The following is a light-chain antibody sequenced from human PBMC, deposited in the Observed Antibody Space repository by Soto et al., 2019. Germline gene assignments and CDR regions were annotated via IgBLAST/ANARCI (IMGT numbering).Light chain of an antibody. V-gene: IGKV1-39*01. J-gene: IGKJ5*01. CDR3: QQSFSTPIT. CDR1: QSISTY. Sequence: DIQMTQSPSSLSASVGDRVAITCRASQSISTYLHWYQQKPGKAPRLLIYLASSLQSGVPSRFRCSGSGTDFTLTISSLQPEDFATYYCQQSFSTPITFGQGTRLDIK. CDR2: LAS.